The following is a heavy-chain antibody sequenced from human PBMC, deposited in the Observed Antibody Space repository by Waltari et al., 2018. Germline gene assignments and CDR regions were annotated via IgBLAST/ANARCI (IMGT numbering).Heavy chain of an antibody. CDR1: GGSISTYY. CDR2: SYATGST. D-gene: IGHD1-7*01. V-gene: IGHV4-4*07. CDR3: ARAVSWNYDY. Sequence: QVQLRESGPGLVKPSETLSLTCTVSGGSISTYYWSWIRQPAGKGLEWIGLSYATGSTNHNPSLKSRVTFSLDTSKNQFSLKLSSVTAADTAMYYCARAVSWNYDYWGQGILVTVSS. J-gene: IGHJ4*02.